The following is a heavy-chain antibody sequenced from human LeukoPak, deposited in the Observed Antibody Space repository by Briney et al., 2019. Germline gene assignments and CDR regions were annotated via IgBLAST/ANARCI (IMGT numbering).Heavy chain of an antibody. J-gene: IGHJ5*02. CDR3: ARVSAVAGKGDWFDP. V-gene: IGHV1-2*02. CDR1: GCTSTGYY. Sequence: ASVKVSCKASGCTSTGYYMHWVRQAPGQGLEWMGWINPNSGGANYAQKFQGRVTMTRDTSISTAYMELSRPRSDDTAVYYCARVSAVAGKGDWFDPWGQGTLVTVSS. D-gene: IGHD6-19*01. CDR2: INPNSGGA.